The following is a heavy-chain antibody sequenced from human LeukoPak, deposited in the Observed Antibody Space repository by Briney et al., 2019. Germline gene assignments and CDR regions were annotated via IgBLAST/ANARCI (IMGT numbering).Heavy chain of an antibody. Sequence: GGSLRLSCAASEFTFSSYPMSWVRQAPGKGLEWVSSISGSGSYIYYADSMKGRFTISRDNAKNSLYLQMNSLRAEDTAVFYCARNWRSIVATPGAFDIRGQGTMVTVSS. CDR2: ISGSGSYI. V-gene: IGHV3-21*01. CDR1: EFTFSSYP. CDR3: ARNWRSIVATPGAFDI. J-gene: IGHJ3*02. D-gene: IGHD5-12*01.